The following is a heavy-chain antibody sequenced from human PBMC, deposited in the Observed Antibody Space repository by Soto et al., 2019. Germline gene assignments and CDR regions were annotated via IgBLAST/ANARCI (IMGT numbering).Heavy chain of an antibody. D-gene: IGHD5-18*01. CDR2: INQDGSEK. CDR3: ATSGYSYGYHYYYGMDV. CDR1: GFTFSNYW. J-gene: IGHJ6*02. V-gene: IGHV3-7*03. Sequence: RLGGSLRLSCATSGFTFSNYWVSWVRQAPGKGLEWVANINQDGSEKYYVDSVKGRFTISRDNAKNSLSLQMNSLRAEDTAVYYCATSGYSYGYHYYYGMDVWGQGTTVTVYS.